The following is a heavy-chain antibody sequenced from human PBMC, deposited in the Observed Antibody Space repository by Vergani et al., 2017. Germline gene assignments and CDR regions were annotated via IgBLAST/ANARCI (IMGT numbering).Heavy chain of an antibody. J-gene: IGHJ4*01. Sequence: QVQLVESGGGVVQPGRSLRLSCAASGFTFSSSGMHWVRQAPGKGLEWVAIIWYDESNKYYADSVKGRFTTSRDNSKNTLYLQMNSLRAEDTAVYYCARGEGYCIRTSCYFDYWGHGTLVTVSS. V-gene: IGHV3-33*01. CDR2: IWYDESNK. CDR3: ARGEGYCIRTSCYFDY. D-gene: IGHD2-2*01. CDR1: GFTFSSSG.